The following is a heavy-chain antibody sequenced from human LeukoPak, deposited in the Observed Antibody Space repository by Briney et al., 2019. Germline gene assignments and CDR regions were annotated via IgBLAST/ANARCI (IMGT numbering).Heavy chain of an antibody. CDR2: IYYSGST. CDR3: ARQWETTVLYYYYGMDV. V-gene: IGHV4-39*01. Sequence: SETLSLTCTVSGGSISSSSYYWGWIRRPPGKGLEWIGSIYYSGSTYYNPSLKSRVTISVDTSKNQFSLKLSSVTAADTAVYYCARQWETTVLYYYYGMDVWGQGTTVTVSS. CDR1: GGSISSSSYY. J-gene: IGHJ6*02. D-gene: IGHD4-17*01.